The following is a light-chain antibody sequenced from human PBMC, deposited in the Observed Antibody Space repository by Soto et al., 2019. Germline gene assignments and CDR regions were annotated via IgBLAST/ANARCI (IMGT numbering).Light chain of an antibody. CDR3: QRSGSSPPWT. CDR2: GAS. CDR1: QSVTSSY. V-gene: IGKV3-20*01. Sequence: EIVLTQSPGTLSLSPGERATLSCRASQSVTSSYLAWYQQKPGQAPRLLIFGASTRATGIPDRFSGSGSGTDCTLTISRLEPEDFAVYYCQRSGSSPPWTFGHGTKVEIK. J-gene: IGKJ1*01.